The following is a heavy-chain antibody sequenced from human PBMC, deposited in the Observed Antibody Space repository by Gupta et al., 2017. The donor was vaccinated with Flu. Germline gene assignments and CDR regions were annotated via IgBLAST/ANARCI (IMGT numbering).Heavy chain of an antibody. CDR3: ARDWRRQYSSSSGGGYYYYGMDV. J-gene: IGHJ6*02. CDR1: GFTFRSYS. Sequence: EVQLVESGGGLVKPGGSLRLSCAASGFTFRSYSMNWVRQAPGKGLEWVSSISSSSSYIYYADSVKGRFTISRDNAKNSLYLQMNSLRAEDTAVYYCARDWRRQYSSSSGGGYYYYGMDVWGQGTTVTVSS. V-gene: IGHV3-21*01. CDR2: ISSSSSYI. D-gene: IGHD6-6*01.